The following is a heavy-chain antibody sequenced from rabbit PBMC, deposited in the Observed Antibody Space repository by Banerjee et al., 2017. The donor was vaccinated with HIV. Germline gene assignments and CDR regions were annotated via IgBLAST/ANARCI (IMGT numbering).Heavy chain of an antibody. CDR3: VRDLLYYNDL. CDR2: IYTGNGDT. V-gene: IGHV1S45*01. J-gene: IGHJ4*01. CDR1: GFDFSSNA. Sequence: LEESGGGLVKPEGSLTLTCKASGFDFSSNAICWVRQAPGKGLEWIASIYTGNGDTWYANWAKGRFTISKTSSTTVTLKMTSLTDADTATYFCVRDLLYYNDLWGPGTLVTVS. D-gene: IGHD1-1*01.